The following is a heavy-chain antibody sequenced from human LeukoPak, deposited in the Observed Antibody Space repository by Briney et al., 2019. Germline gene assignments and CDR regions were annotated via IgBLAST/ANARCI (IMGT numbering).Heavy chain of an antibody. Sequence: GGSLRLSCAASGFTFSSYAMHWVRQAPGKGLEWVAVISYDGSNKYYGDSVKGRFTISRDNSKNTLYLQMNSLRAEDTAVYYCARGGYSSSPTWDYYYYYYMDVWGKGTTVTVSS. CDR1: GFTFSSYA. CDR2: ISYDGSNK. CDR3: ARGGYSSSPTWDYYYYYYMDV. J-gene: IGHJ6*03. D-gene: IGHD6-6*01. V-gene: IGHV3-30*04.